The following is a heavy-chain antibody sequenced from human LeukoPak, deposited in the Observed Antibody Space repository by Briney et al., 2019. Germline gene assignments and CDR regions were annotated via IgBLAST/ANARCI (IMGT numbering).Heavy chain of an antibody. CDR1: GGSFSSGSYY. V-gene: IGHV4-61*01. CDR3: ARVVTIFGVVISWFDP. D-gene: IGHD3-3*01. J-gene: IGHJ5*02. CDR2: IYYSGST. Sequence: SETLSLTCTVSGGSFSSGSYYWSWIRQPPGKGLEWIRYIYYSGSTNYNPSLNSRVTISVDTSKNQFSLKLSSVTAADTAVYYCARVVTIFGVVISWFDPWGQGTLVTVSS.